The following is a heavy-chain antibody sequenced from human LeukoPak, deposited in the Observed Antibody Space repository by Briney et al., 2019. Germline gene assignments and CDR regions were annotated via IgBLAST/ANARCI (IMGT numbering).Heavy chain of an antibody. CDR2: IYPGDSDT. V-gene: IGHV5-51*01. D-gene: IGHD6-19*01. J-gene: IGHJ4*02. CDR3: ASGGYSSGWYGVFDY. CDR1: GYSFTTYW. Sequence: LGESLKISCKGSGYSFTTYWIGWVRQMPGKGLEWMGIIYPGDSDTRYSPSFQGQVTISADKSISTAYLQWSSLKASDTAMYYCASGGYSSGWYGVFDYWGQGTLVTVSS.